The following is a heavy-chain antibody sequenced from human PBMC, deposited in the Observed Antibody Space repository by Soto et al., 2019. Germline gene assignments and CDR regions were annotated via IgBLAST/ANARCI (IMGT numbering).Heavy chain of an antibody. V-gene: IGHV4-39*01. CDR1: GGSISSSSYY. CDR2: IYYSGST. CDR3: ARVRSLGGTKFHDY. J-gene: IGHJ4*02. D-gene: IGHD1-1*01. Sequence: TSETLSLTCTVSGGSISSSSYYWGWIRQPPGKGLEWIGSIYYSGSTYYNPSLKSRVTISVDTSKNQFSLKLSSVTAADTAVYYCARVRSLGGTKFHDYWGQGTLVTVSS.